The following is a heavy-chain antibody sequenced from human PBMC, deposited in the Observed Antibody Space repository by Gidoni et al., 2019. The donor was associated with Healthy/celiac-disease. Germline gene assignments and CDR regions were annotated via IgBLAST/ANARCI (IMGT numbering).Heavy chain of an antibody. CDR3: ARRAHDSSGYYTGGSMDV. J-gene: IGHJ6*03. D-gene: IGHD3-22*01. CDR1: GFTFSLYW. CDR2: IKEDGSEK. Sequence: EVQLVESGGGLVQPGGSLRLSCAASGFTFSLYWMSWVRQAPGKGLEWVANIKEDGSEKYYVDSVKGRFTISRDNAKNSLYLQMNSLRAEDTAVYYCARRAHDSSGYYTGGSMDVWGKGTTVTVSS. V-gene: IGHV3-7*03.